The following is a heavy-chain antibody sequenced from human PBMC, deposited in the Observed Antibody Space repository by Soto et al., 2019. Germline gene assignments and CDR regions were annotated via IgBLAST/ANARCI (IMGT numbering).Heavy chain of an antibody. J-gene: IGHJ3*02. Sequence: SVKLSCKASGYTFTSYDINWVRQATVQGPEWMGWMSPNTGTIVYSQKFQGRVTMTRNTSTSTAYMTLSSLRSEDTAVYYCARDRPGIKTYEAFDIWGQGTTVTVSS. D-gene: IGHD1-20*01. CDR2: MSPNTGTI. V-gene: IGHV1-8*01. CDR1: GYTFTSYD. CDR3: ARDRPGIKTYEAFDI.